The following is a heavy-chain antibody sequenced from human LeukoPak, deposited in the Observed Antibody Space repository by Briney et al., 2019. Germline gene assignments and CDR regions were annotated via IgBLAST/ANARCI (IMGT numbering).Heavy chain of an antibody. D-gene: IGHD6-19*01. Sequence: GGSLRLSCAASGFTFSSYAMHWVRQAPGKGLEWVAVISYDGSNKYYADSVKGRFTISRDNSKNTLYLQMNSLRAEDTAVYYCARVSVALSYYYYYMDVWGKGTTVTVSS. CDR3: ARVSVALSYYYYYMDV. V-gene: IGHV3-30-3*01. J-gene: IGHJ6*03. CDR1: GFTFSSYA. CDR2: ISYDGSNK.